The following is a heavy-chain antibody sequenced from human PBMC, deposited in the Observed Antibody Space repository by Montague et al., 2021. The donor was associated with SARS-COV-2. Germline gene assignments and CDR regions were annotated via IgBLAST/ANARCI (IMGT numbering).Heavy chain of an antibody. CDR3: MRDHPYGGPRGAYDI. Sequence: SETLSLTCTVSGGSISSSSYYWGWIRQPPGKGLEWIGNIYYSGSTYYNPSLKSRVTISVDTSKNQLSLKVNSVTAADTAVYYCMRDHPYGGPRGAYDIWGQGTVVTVSS. J-gene: IGHJ3*02. D-gene: IGHD4-23*01. CDR1: GGSISSSSYY. V-gene: IGHV4-39*07. CDR2: IYYSGST.